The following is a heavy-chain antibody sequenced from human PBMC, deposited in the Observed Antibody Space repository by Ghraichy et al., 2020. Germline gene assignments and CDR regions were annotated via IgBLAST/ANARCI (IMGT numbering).Heavy chain of an antibody. D-gene: IGHD4-17*01. Sequence: GGSLRLSCVASGFTFSSFGMSWVRQAPGKGLEWVSSIRGGGRTTYYAYSVKGRFTISRDTSKNTLFLQMSSLRAEDTAIYYCAKDRGDYSNFRFDPWGQGTLVTVSS. CDR1: GFTFSSFG. CDR2: IRGGGRTT. CDR3: AKDRGDYSNFRFDP. V-gene: IGHV3-23*01. J-gene: IGHJ5*02.